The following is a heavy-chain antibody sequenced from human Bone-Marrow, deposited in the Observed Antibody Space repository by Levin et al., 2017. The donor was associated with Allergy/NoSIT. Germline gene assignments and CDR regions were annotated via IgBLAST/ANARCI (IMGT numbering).Heavy chain of an antibody. CDR3: ARDLDTSELFDS. CDR2: ILYDGTNK. CDR1: GFKFSDRG. Sequence: PGGSLRLSCAASGFKFSDRGMHWVRQAPGKGLEWVGIILYDGTNKHYADSVRGRFTISRDNSKNTLYLQMNSLRAEDTAVYYCARDLDTSELFDSWGQGTLVTVAS. D-gene: IGHD1-1*01. J-gene: IGHJ4*02. V-gene: IGHV3-33*01.